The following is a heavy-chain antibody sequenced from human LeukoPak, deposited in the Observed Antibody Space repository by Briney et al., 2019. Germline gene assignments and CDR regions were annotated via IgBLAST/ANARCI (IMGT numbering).Heavy chain of an antibody. V-gene: IGHV4-4*02. CDR3: AKLPDFDQ. D-gene: IGHD1-7*01. CDR1: GGSISSNNW. CDR2: IYHSGSP. J-gene: IGHJ4*02. Sequence: PSGTLSLTCAVSGGSISSNNWWGWVRQPPGKGLEWIGEIYHSGSPNYNPSLKSRVTISVDKSRNHFSLNLSSVTAADTAVYYCAKLPDFDQWGQGTLVTVSS.